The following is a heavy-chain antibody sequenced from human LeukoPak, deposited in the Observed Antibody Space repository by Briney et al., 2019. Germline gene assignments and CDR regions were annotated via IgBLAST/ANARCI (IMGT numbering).Heavy chain of an antibody. CDR3: ARSTIAAAGNVEY. CDR2: IYYSGSTGRSI. D-gene: IGHD6-13*01. CDR1: GGSISSYY. Sequence: SETLSLTCTVSGGSISSYYWSWIRQAPGKGLEWIGYIYYSGSTGRSINYNPSLKRRVTISVDTSKNQFSLKLSSVTAADTAMYYCARSTIAAAGNVEYWGQGTLVTVSS. V-gene: IGHV4-59*01. J-gene: IGHJ4*02.